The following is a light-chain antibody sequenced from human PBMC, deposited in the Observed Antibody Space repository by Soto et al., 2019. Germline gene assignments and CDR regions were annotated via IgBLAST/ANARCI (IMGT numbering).Light chain of an antibody. J-gene: IGKJ1*01. CDR2: KAS. CDR3: QQYNSYSGT. V-gene: IGKV1-5*03. CDR1: QSISSW. Sequence: DIQMTQSPSTLSASVGDRVTITCRASQSISSWLAWYQQNPGKAPKLLIYKASSLASGVPSRFGGSGSGTEFTLTISSLQPDDFATYYCQQYNSYSGTFGQGTKVEIK.